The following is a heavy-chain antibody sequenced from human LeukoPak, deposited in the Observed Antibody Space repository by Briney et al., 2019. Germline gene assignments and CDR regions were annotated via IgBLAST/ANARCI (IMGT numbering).Heavy chain of an antibody. J-gene: IGHJ4*02. D-gene: IGHD3-10*01. Sequence: SETLSLTCAVSGVSVSSSGYHWGWIRQPPGKGPEWIASISYNGTSYYTPSLRSRVTIFVDTSKNQVSVNLSSVAARDTAVYYCSKGFEEWGGADYWGQGALVTVSS. CDR3: SKGFEEWGGADY. V-gene: IGHV4-39*01. CDR2: ISYNGTS. CDR1: GVSVSSSGYH.